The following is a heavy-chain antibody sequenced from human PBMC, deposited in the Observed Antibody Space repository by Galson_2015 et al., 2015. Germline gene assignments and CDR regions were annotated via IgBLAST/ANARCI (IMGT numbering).Heavy chain of an antibody. CDR3: ARDRCLSTSCMDV. J-gene: IGHJ6*02. Sequence: CAASGFTFSSYAMHWVRQAPGKGLEWVAVISYDGSNKYYADSVKGRFTISRDNSKNTLYLQMNCLRAEDTAVYYCARDRCLSTSCMDVWGQGTTVTVSS. CDR1: GFTFSSYA. CDR2: ISYDGSNK. D-gene: IGHD2-2*01. V-gene: IGHV3-30-3*01.